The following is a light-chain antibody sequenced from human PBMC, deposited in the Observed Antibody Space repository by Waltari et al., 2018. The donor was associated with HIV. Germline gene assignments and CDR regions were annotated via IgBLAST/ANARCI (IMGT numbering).Light chain of an antibody. V-gene: IGLV3-21*02. Sequence: SSVLTQPPSVSVAPGQTVSMTCEGNNVGSKDVHWYQQKPGQAPVLVVYDGSDRPSGIPERFSGSKSGNTATLGISRVEVGDGADYYCQVWDIISAYVIFGGGTKLTVL. CDR2: DGS. J-gene: IGLJ2*01. CDR1: NVGSKD. CDR3: QVWDIISAYVI.